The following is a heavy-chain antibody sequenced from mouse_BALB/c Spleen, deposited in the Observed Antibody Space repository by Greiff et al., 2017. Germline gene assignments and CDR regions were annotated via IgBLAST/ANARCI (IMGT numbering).Heavy chain of an antibody. CDR3: ARYDYDEVSYAMDY. J-gene: IGHJ4*01. CDR2: ISYSGST. V-gene: IGHV3-2*02. D-gene: IGHD2-4*01. CDR1: GYSITSDYA. Sequence: DVKLQESGPGLVKPSQSLSLTCTVTGYSITSDYAWNWIRQFPGNKLEWMGSISYSGSTSYNPSLKSRISITRDTSKNQFFLQLNSVTTEDTATYYCARYDYDEVSYAMDYWGQGTSVTVSS.